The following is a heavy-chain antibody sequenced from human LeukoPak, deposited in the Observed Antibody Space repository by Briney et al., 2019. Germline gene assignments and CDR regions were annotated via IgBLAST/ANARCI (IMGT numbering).Heavy chain of an antibody. D-gene: IGHD3-22*01. CDR2: ISAYNGNT. Sequence: ASVKVSCKASGYTFTGYYMHWVRQAPGQGLEWMGWISAYNGNTNYAQKLQGRVTMTTDTSTSTAYMELRSLRSDDTAVYYCARAIDYYDSSGYYQDYWGQGTLVTVSS. V-gene: IGHV1-18*04. J-gene: IGHJ4*02. CDR1: GYTFTGYY. CDR3: ARAIDYYDSSGYYQDY.